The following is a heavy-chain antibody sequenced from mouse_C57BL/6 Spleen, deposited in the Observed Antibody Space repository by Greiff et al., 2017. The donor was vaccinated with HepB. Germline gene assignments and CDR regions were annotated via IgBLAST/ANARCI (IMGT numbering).Heavy chain of an antibody. D-gene: IGHD2-2*01. CDR1: GYAFTNYL. V-gene: IGHV1-54*01. CDR2: INPGSGGT. Sequence: QVQLQQPGAELVRPGTSVKVSCKASGYAFTNYLIEWVKQRPGQGLEWIGVINPGSGGTNYNEKFKGKATLTADKSSSTAYMQLSSLTSEESAVYFWARAGTMVTTGFAYWGQGTLVTVSA. CDR3: ARAGTMVTTGFAY. J-gene: IGHJ3*01.